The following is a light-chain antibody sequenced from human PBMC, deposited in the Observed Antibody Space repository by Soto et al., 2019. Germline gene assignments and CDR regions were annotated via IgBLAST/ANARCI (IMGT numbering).Light chain of an antibody. CDR1: QGISSY. CDR2: AAS. J-gene: IGKJ2*01. Sequence: AIRMTQSPSSFSASTGDRVTITCRASQGISSYLAWYQQKPGKAPKRLVYAASTLQSGVPSRFSGSGSGTDFTLTISCLQSEDVATYYSQQYYSYQSTFGQGTKLEIK. V-gene: IGKV1-8*01. CDR3: QQYYSYQST.